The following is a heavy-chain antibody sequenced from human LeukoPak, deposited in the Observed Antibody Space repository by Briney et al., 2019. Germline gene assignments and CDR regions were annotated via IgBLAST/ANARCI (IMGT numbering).Heavy chain of an antibody. V-gene: IGHV4-4*02. CDR2: IYHSGST. J-gene: IGHJ6*04. D-gene: IGHD1-14*01. CDR3: ARAARGRIHTQYYYYGMDV. Sequence: SGTLSLTCAVSGGSTSSSNWWSWVRQPPGKGLEWIGEIYHSGSTNYNPSLKSRVTISVDKSKNQFPLKLSSVTAADTAFYYCARAARGRIHTQYYYYGMDVWGKGTTVTVSS. CDR1: GGSTSSSNW.